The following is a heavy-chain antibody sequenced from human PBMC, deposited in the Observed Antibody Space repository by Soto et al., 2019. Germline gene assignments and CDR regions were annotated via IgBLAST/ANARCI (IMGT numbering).Heavy chain of an antibody. V-gene: IGHV3-73*01. CDR2: IRSKANSYAT. J-gene: IGHJ4*02. Sequence: PGGSLRLSCAASGFTFSGSAMHWVRQASGKGLEWVGRIRSKANSYATAYAASVKGRFTISRDDSKNTAYLQMNSLKTEDTSVYYCTRQVLVAYGDYDFDYWGQGTLVTVSS. CDR1: GFTFSGSA. CDR3: TRQVLVAYGDYDFDY. D-gene: IGHD4-17*01.